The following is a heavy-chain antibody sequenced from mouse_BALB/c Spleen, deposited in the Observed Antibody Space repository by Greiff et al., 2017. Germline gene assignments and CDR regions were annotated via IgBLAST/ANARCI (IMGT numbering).Heavy chain of an antibody. V-gene: IGHV1S29*02. CDR2: IYPYNGGT. J-gene: IGHJ2*01. CDR3: ARLGESG. CDR1: GYTFTDYN. Sequence: EVKLVESGPELVKPGASVKISCKASGYTFTDYNMHWVKQSHGKSLEWIGYIYPYNGGTGYNQKFKSKATLTVDNSSSTAYMVLRSLTSEDSAVYYCARLGESGWGQGTTLTVSS.